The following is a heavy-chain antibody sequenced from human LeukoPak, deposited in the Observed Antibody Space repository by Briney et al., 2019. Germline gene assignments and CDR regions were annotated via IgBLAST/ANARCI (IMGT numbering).Heavy chain of an antibody. CDR3: ARMTYYYDSDPSGYFDY. CDR2: ISSYNGNT. V-gene: IGHV1-18*01. D-gene: IGHD3-22*01. CDR1: GYTFTSYG. Sequence: ASVKVSCKASGYTFTSYGISWVRQAPGQGPEWMGWISSYNGNTNYAQKLQGRVIMTTDTSTSTAYMELRSLRSDDTAVYYCARMTYYYDSDPSGYFDYWGQGTLVTVSS. J-gene: IGHJ4*02.